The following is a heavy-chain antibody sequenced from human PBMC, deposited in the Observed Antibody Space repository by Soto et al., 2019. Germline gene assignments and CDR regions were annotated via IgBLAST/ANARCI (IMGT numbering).Heavy chain of an antibody. CDR3: AKVGCSGVSCYSEHPLYYFDF. Sequence: GGSLRLSCAASGFTFSSYAMSWVRQAPGKGLEWVSAISGSGGSTYYADSVKGRFTISRDNSKNTLYLQMSSLRAEDTAVYYCAKVGCSGVSCYSEHPLYYFDFWGQRTLVTVS. CDR2: ISGSGGST. J-gene: IGHJ4*02. D-gene: IGHD2-15*01. V-gene: IGHV3-23*01. CDR1: GFTFSSYA.